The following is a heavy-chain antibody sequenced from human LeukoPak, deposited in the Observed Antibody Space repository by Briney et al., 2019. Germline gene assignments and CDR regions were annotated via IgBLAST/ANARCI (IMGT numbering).Heavy chain of an antibody. CDR2: IYYSGST. CDR1: GGSISSGDYY. V-gene: IGHV4-30-4*08. D-gene: IGHD6-19*01. J-gene: IGHJ4*02. Sequence: SQTLSLTCTVSGGSISSGDYYWSWIRQPPGKGLEWIGYIYYSGSTYYNPSLKSRVTISLDTSKNQFSLKLSSVTAADTAVYYCVRTEVSSGSEDYWGQGTLVTVSS. CDR3: VRTEVSSGSEDY.